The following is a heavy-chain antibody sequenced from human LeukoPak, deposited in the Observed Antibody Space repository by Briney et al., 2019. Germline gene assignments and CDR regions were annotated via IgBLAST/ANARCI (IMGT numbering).Heavy chain of an antibody. V-gene: IGHV3-30*18. CDR1: GFTFSSYG. J-gene: IGHJ3*02. Sequence: GGSLRLSCAASGFTFSSYGMHWVRQSPGKGLEWVAVKSYDGSNKYYADSVKGRFTISRDNSKNTLYLQMNSLRAEDTAVYYCAKGFDSGDTAMVSDAFDIWGQGTMVTVSS. CDR2: KSYDGSNK. CDR3: AKGFDSGDTAMVSDAFDI. D-gene: IGHD5-18*01.